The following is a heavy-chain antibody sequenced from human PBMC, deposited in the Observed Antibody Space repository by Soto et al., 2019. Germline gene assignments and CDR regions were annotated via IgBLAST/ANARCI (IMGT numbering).Heavy chain of an antibody. V-gene: IGHV3-23*01. CDR1: GFAFDING. J-gene: IGHJ4*02. CDR3: AKVRRDSAWISELDYFDY. Sequence: GGSLRLSCAASGFAFDINGMTWVRQVPGKGLEWVSAISAGGGTTYYADPVKGRFTISRDNSKNMLYLQMNSLRAEDTAVYYCAKVRRDSAWISELDYFDYWGQGTPVTVSS. CDR2: ISAGGGTT. D-gene: IGHD2-2*03.